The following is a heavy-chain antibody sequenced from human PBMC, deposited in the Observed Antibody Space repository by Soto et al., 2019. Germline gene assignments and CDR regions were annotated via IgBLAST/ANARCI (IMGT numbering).Heavy chain of an antibody. Sequence: PSETLSLTCTVSGDSISSSSYYWVWIRQPPGRGLEWIGSIFYSGTTYYNPSLKSRVTISIDTSKNQFSLKLTSVTAADMAVYYCAKTGPYDILTYWYFDLWGRGTLVTVSS. CDR1: GDSISSSSYY. CDR2: IFYSGTT. J-gene: IGHJ2*01. V-gene: IGHV4-39*01. CDR3: AKTGPYDILTYWYFDL. D-gene: IGHD3-9*01.